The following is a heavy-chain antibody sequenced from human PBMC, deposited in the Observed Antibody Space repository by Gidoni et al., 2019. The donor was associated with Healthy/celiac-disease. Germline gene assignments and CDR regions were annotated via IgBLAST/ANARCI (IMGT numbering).Heavy chain of an antibody. CDR3: VKEAIAAAGGEYFQH. V-gene: IGHV3-64D*06. D-gene: IGHD6-13*01. J-gene: IGHJ1*01. Sequence: EVQLVESGGGLVQPGGSLRLSCSASGFTFSSYAMHWVRQAPGKGLEYVSAISSNGGSTYYADSVKGRFTISRDNSKNTLYLQMSSLRAEDTAVYYCVKEAIAAAGGEYFQHWGQGTLVTVSS. CDR2: ISSNGGST. CDR1: GFTFSSYA.